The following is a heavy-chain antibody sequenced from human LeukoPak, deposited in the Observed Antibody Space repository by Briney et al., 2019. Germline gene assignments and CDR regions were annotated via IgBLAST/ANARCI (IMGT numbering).Heavy chain of an antibody. CDR3: ARSYDFWSGYYTGLFDY. J-gene: IGHJ4*02. CDR2: INHSGST. D-gene: IGHD3-3*01. Sequence: SETLSLTCAVYGGSSSGYYWGWIRQPPGKGLEWIGEINHSGSTNYNPSLKSRVTISVDTSKNQFSLKLSSVTAADTAVYYCARSYDFWSGYYTGLFDYWGQGTLVTVSS. V-gene: IGHV4-34*01. CDR1: GGSSSGYY.